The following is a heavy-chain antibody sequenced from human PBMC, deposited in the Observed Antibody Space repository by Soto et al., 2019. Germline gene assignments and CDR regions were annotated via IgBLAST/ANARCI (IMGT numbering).Heavy chain of an antibody. CDR1: GGSISSSSYY. CDR3: ARQWGCYDPPRFDP. Sequence: SETLSLTCTVSGGSISSSSYYWGWIRQPPGKGLEWIGSIYYSGSTYYNPSLKSRVTISVDTSKNQFSLKLSSVTAADTAVYYCARQWGCYDPPRFDPWGQGTLVTVSS. CDR2: IYYSGST. J-gene: IGHJ5*02. V-gene: IGHV4-39*01. D-gene: IGHD5-12*01.